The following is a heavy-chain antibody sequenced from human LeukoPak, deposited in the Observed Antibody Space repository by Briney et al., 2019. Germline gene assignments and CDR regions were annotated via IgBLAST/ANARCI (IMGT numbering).Heavy chain of an antibody. J-gene: IGHJ4*02. CDR3: TKDALISYRGAWSQSDY. CDR1: GFTFSSYA. D-gene: IGHD2-2*01. V-gene: IGHV3-23*01. Sequence: GGSLRLSCAASGFTFSSYAMSWVRQAPGKGLEWVSGISGSGGGTYYADSVKGRFTISRDNSKNTLYLQMNRLRAEDTAIYYCTKDALISYRGAWSQSDYWGQGTLVTVSS. CDR2: ISGSGGGT.